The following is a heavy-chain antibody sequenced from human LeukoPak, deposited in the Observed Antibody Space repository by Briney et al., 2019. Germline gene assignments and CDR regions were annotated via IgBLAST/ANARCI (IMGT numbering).Heavy chain of an antibody. D-gene: IGHD1-26*01. V-gene: IGHV3-30*04. Sequence: PGGSLRLSCAASGFTFSGYAMHWVRQAPGKGLQWVAVISYDGSNKYYADSVKGRFTISRDNSKNTLYLQMNSLRAEDTAVYYCARPGSYYQALRVDYWGQGTLVTVSS. CDR1: GFTFSGYA. CDR3: ARPGSYYQALRVDY. J-gene: IGHJ4*02. CDR2: ISYDGSNK.